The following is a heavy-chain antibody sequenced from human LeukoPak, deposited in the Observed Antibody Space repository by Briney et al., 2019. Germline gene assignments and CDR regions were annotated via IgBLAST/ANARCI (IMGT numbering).Heavy chain of an antibody. J-gene: IGHJ5*02. D-gene: IGHD4-23*01. Sequence: ASVKVSCKASGYTFTSYYMHLVRQAPGQGLEWMGIINPSGGSTSYAQKFQGRVTMTRDMSTSTDYMEVSSLRSEDTAVYYCARDNSVEDTAWWFDPWGQGTLVTVSS. CDR1: GYTFTSYY. CDR2: INPSGGST. V-gene: IGHV1-46*01. CDR3: ARDNSVEDTAWWFDP.